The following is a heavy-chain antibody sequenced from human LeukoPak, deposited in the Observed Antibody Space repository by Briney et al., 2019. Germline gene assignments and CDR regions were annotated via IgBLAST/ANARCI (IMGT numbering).Heavy chain of an antibody. Sequence: ASVKVSCKASGYTFTGHYLHWARQAPGQGLEWMGWIYGHDGGTNFAQKFQDRVTMTRDTSITTAYMELTSLTPDDTAVYYCVRDFDWGPDYWGQGTLVTVSS. V-gene: IGHV1-2*02. J-gene: IGHJ4*02. CDR1: GYTFTGHY. CDR2: IYGHDGGT. CDR3: VRDFDWGPDY. D-gene: IGHD3-9*01.